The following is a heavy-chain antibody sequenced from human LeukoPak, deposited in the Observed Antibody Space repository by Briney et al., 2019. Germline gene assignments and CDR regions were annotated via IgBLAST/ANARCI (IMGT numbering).Heavy chain of an antibody. Sequence: GGSLRLSCAASGLTFSIYWMNWVRQAPGKGLEWVATIKEDGSDKYYVDSVKGRFTISRDNDKNSLYLQMNSLRGEDTAVYYCARVGRGSNAGYWGQGTLVTVSS. J-gene: IGHJ4*02. CDR2: IKEDGSDK. CDR1: GLTFSIYW. D-gene: IGHD3/OR15-3a*01. CDR3: ARVGRGSNAGY. V-gene: IGHV3-7*01.